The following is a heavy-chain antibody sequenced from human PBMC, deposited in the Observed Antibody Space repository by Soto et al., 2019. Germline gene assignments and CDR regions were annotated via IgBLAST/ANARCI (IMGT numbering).Heavy chain of an antibody. CDR3: ARDLGAGTPFYYYYGMDV. Sequence: GASVKVSCKASGYTLTGYYMHWVRQAPGQGLEWMGWINPNSGGTNYAQKFQGWVTMTRDTSISTAYMELSRLRSDDTAVYYCARDLGAGTPFYYYYGMDVWGQGTTVTVSS. D-gene: IGHD1-1*01. CDR1: GYTLTGYY. V-gene: IGHV1-2*04. CDR2: INPNSGGT. J-gene: IGHJ6*02.